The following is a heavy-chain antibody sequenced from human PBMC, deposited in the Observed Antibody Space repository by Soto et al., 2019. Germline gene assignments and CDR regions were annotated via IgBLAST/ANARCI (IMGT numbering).Heavy chain of an antibody. J-gene: IGHJ3*02. CDR3: AKDEGFLERLLDAFDI. Sequence: EVQLLESGGGLVQPGGSLRLSCAASGFTFSSYAMSWVRQAPGKGLEWVSAISGSGGSTYYADSVKGRFTISRDNSKNTLYLQMNSLRAEDTAVYYCAKDEGFLERLLDAFDIWGHGTMVTVSS. CDR1: GFTFSSYA. D-gene: IGHD3-3*01. V-gene: IGHV3-23*01. CDR2: ISGSGGST.